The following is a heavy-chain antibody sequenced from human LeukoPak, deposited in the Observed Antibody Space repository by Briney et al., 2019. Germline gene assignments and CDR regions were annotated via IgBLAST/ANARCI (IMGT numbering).Heavy chain of an antibody. V-gene: IGHV3-30*04. Sequence: GGSLRLSCAASGFTFSSYAMHWVRQAPGKGLEWVAVISYGGSNKYYADSVKGRFTISRDNSKNTLYLQMNSLRAEDTAVYYCARDLVGGTFGGVISFYYMDVWGKGTTVTVSS. CDR3: ARDLVGGTFGGVISFYYMDV. D-gene: IGHD3-16*02. J-gene: IGHJ6*03. CDR1: GFTFSSYA. CDR2: ISYGGSNK.